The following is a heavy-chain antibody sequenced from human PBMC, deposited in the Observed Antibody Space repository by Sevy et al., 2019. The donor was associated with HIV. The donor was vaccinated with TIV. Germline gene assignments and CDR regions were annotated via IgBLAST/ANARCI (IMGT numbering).Heavy chain of an antibody. CDR1: GITFSDHY. CDR3: VRDSPYTSDDHWYFGIDV. D-gene: IGHD3-22*01. V-gene: IGHV3-11*01. Sequence: GGSLRLSCAASGITFSDHYMSWIRQAPGKGLEWVAYITNSGTTKYYADSVKGRFTISRDNARNSLYLQRNSLTADDAAVYYCVRDSPYTSDDHWYFGIDVWGQGTTVTVSS. CDR2: ITNSGTTK. J-gene: IGHJ6*02.